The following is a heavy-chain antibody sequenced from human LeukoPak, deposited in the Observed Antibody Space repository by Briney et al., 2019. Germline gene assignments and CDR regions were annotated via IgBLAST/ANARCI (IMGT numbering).Heavy chain of an antibody. CDR2: MYYRGNT. CDR3: ATGVHGIAAAGDYYFDY. Sequence: SESLSLTCTVSGGSISSYYWSWIRQPPGKGLEWIGYMYYRGNTNYDPSLKSRVTISIDTPNNQFSLKLSSVTAADTAVYYCATGVHGIAAAGDYYFDYWGQGTLVTVSS. J-gene: IGHJ4*02. V-gene: IGHV4-59*01. CDR1: GGSISSYY. D-gene: IGHD6-13*01.